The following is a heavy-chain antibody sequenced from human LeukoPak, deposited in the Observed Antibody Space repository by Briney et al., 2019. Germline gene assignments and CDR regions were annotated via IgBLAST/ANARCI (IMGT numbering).Heavy chain of an antibody. CDR3: ARTYYSASGSYPH. CDR1: GYTFTSYD. V-gene: IGHV1-8*01. CDR2: MNPNSGNT. D-gene: IGHD3-10*01. J-gene: IGHJ4*02. Sequence: ASVKVSCKASGYTFTSYDINWVRQATGQGLEWMGWMNPNSGNTGYAQKFQGRVTISRDTSATTAYMELSSLTSEDTAVYYCARTYYSASGSYPHWGQGTLVTVSS.